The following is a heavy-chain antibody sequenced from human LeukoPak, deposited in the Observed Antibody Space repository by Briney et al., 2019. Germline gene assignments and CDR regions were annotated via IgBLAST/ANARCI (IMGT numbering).Heavy chain of an antibody. CDR1: GFTFRRHW. CDR2: MRDDGSEE. J-gene: IGHJ3*02. D-gene: IGHD3-10*01. CDR3: ASSPGSGGAFDI. Sequence: GGSLRLSSAASGFTFRRHWMSWVRQAPGKGLEWVANMRDDGSEEFYVNSVKGRFTISRDNAKNSLYLQMDSLRAEDTAVYYCASSPGSGGAFDIWGQGTMVTVSS. V-gene: IGHV3-7*03.